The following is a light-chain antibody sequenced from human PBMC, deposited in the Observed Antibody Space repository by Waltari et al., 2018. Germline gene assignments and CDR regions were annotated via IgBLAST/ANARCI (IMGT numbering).Light chain of an antibody. J-gene: IGLJ3*02. CDR1: SSNIGAGYD. Sequence: QSVLTQPPSVSGAPGQRVTISCTGSSSNIGAGYDVHWYQQLPGTAPKPHIYGTSSRPSGVPARFPGSKSGTSASLAITGLQAEDEADYYCQSYDSSLSGWVFGGGTKLTVL. CDR2: GTS. V-gene: IGLV1-40*01. CDR3: QSYDSSLSGWV.